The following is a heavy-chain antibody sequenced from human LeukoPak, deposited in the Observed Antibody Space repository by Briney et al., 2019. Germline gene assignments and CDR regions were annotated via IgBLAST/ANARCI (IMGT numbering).Heavy chain of an antibody. CDR2: ISSSSSTI. D-gene: IGHD3-10*01. CDR1: GFTFSSYS. Sequence: GGSLRLSCAASGFTFSSYSMNWVRQAPGKGLEWVSYISSSSSTIYYADSVKGRFTISRDNAKNSLYLQMNSLRAEDTAVYYCASVSFGELLYAVDYWGQGTLVTVSS. J-gene: IGHJ4*02. CDR3: ASVSFGELLYAVDY. V-gene: IGHV3-48*01.